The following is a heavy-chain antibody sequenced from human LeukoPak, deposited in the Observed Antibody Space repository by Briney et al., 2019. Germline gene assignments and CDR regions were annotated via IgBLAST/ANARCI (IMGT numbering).Heavy chain of an antibody. CDR1: GGSISSYY. V-gene: IGHV4-59*01. J-gene: IGHJ4*02. CDR2: IYYSGST. Sequence: SETLSLTCTVSGGSISSYYWSWIRQPPGKGLEWIGYIYYSGSTNYNPSLKSRVTISVDTSKNQFSLKLSSVTAADTAVYYCARARADYYDSSGYYYRFDYWGQGTLVTVSS. CDR3: ARARADYYDSSGYYYRFDY. D-gene: IGHD3-22*01.